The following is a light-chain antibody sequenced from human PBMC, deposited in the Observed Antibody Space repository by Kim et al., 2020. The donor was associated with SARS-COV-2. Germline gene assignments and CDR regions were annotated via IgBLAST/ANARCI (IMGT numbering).Light chain of an antibody. CDR3: QVWDSNSDHPV. V-gene: IGLV3-21*04. CDR2: YDS. CDR1: NIGSKS. Sequence: SYELTQPPSVSVAPGKTASITCGGNNIGSKSVHWYRQKPGQAPVLVIYYDSDRPSGIPERFSGSNSGNTATLTISRVEAGDEADYYCQVWDSNSDHPVFGGGTQLTVL. J-gene: IGLJ2*01.